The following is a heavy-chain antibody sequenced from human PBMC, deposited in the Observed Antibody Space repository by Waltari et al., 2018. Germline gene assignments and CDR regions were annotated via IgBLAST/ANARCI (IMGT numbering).Heavy chain of an antibody. V-gene: IGHV5-51*01. CDR3: ARPKYSGSSTDAFDI. CDR1: GYSFTTYW. CDR2: IYPGASDT. J-gene: IGHJ3*02. Sequence: EVQLVQSGAEVKKPGESLKISCKGSGYSFTTYWIGWVRQMPGKGLEWMGIIYPGASDTRYSPSFQGQVTISADKSISTAYLQWSSLKASDTAIYYCARPKYSGSSTDAFDIWGQGTMVTVSS. D-gene: IGHD1-26*01.